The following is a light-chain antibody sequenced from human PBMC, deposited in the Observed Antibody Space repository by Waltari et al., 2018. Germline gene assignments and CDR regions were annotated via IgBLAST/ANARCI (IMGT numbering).Light chain of an antibody. Sequence: EIVLTQSPGTLSLSPGERVTLSCRASQSIRSIYLGWYQQKPGQAPRRLIHDAANRTTGITDRFSGSGYVTDFTLIISRLDPENFAVYYCHQCDTAPCTFGQGTKLEI. V-gene: IGKV3-20*01. J-gene: IGKJ2*02. CDR2: DAA. CDR3: HQCDTAPCT. CDR1: QSIRSIY.